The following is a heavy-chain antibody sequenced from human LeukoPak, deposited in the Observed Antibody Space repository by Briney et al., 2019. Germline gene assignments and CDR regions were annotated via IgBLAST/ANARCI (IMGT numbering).Heavy chain of an antibody. D-gene: IGHD5-24*01. V-gene: IGHV3-21*01. CDR2: ISSSSSYI. Sequence: GGSLRLSCAASGFTFSSYEMNWVRQAPGKGLEWVSSISSSSSYIYYADSVKGRFTISRDNAKNSLYLQMNSLRAEDTAVYYCARDKVEMATINYYGMDVWGKGTTVTVSS. J-gene: IGHJ6*04. CDR1: GFTFSSYE. CDR3: ARDKVEMATINYYGMDV.